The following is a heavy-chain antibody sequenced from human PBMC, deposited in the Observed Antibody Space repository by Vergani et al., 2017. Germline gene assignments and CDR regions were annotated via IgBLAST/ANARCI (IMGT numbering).Heavy chain of an antibody. V-gene: IGHV1-69*01. Sequence: QVQLVQSGAEVKKPGSSVKVSCKASGGTFSSYAISWVRQAPGQGLEWMGGIIPIFGTANYAQKCQGRVTITADESTSTAYMELSSLRSEDTAVYYCASGRAVVVVAAMESEFDYWGQGTLVTVSS. CDR1: GGTFSSYA. CDR3: ASGRAVVVVAAMESEFDY. D-gene: IGHD2-15*01. J-gene: IGHJ4*02. CDR2: IIPIFGTA.